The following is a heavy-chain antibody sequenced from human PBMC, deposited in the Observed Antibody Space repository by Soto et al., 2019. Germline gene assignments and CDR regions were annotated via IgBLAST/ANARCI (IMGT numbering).Heavy chain of an antibody. Sequence: GXSVKVSCQASGYTFTGYYMHWVRQAPVQGLEWMGWINPNSGGTNYAQKFQGWVTMTRDTSISTAYMELSRLRSDDTAVYYCARWGRSIIGYCSGGSCYDYYGMDVWGQGTTVTVSS. CDR3: ARWGRSIIGYCSGGSCYDYYGMDV. CDR1: GYTFTGYY. J-gene: IGHJ6*02. V-gene: IGHV1-2*04. D-gene: IGHD2-15*01. CDR2: INPNSGGT.